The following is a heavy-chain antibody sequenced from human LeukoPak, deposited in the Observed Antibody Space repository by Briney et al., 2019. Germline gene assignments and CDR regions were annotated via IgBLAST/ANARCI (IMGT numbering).Heavy chain of an antibody. D-gene: IGHD6-19*01. J-gene: IGHJ4*02. CDR3: ARRSGFGLDY. CDR1: GFTFSDYY. Sequence: PGGSLRLSCAASGFTFSDYYMSWIRQAPGKGLEWVSYISTSGITIYYADSVKGRFTISRDNAQNSLYLQMNSLTAEDTAVYYCARRSGFGLDYWGQGTLVTVSS. V-gene: IGHV3-11*01. CDR2: ISTSGITI.